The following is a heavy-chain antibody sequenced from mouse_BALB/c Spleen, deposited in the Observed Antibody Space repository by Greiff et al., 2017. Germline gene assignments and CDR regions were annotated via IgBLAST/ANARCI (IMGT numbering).Heavy chain of an antibody. CDR2: IYPGNSDT. CDR3: TRFDGYSYAMDY. J-gene: IGHJ4*01. D-gene: IGHD2-3*01. Sequence: EVQLQQSGTVLARPGASVKMSCKASGYTFTSYWMHWVKQRPGQGLEWIGAIYPGNSDTSYNQKFKGKAKLTAVTSTSTAYMELSSLTNEDSAVYYCTRFDGYSYAMDYWGQGTSVTVSA. CDR1: GYTFTSYW. V-gene: IGHV1-5*01.